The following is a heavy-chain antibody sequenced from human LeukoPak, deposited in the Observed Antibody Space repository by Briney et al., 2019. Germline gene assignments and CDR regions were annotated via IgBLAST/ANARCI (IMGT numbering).Heavy chain of an antibody. CDR3: AKDYRYCSGGSCYSGGQRAGFDY. CDR2: ISGDGGST. D-gene: IGHD2-15*01. CDR1: GFTFDDYA. Sequence: GGSLRLSCAASGFTFDDYAMHWVRQAPGKGLEWVSLISGDGGSTYYADSVKGRFTISRDNSKNSLYLQMNSLSTEDTSLYYCAKDYRYCSGGSCYSGGQRAGFDYWGQGTLVTVSS. J-gene: IGHJ4*02. V-gene: IGHV3-43*02.